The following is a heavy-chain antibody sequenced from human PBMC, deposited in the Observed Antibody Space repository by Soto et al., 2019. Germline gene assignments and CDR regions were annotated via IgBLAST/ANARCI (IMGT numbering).Heavy chain of an antibody. D-gene: IGHD5-12*01. J-gene: IGHJ4*02. CDR3: ARGVISSTKMSY. Sequence: SVKVSCKASGSTFSSYAISWVRQAPGQGLEWMGGIAPIFGTANYAQKFPGRVTMTADESTSTAYMELSSLTSEDPAVYYCARGVISSTKMSYWGQGTMV. V-gene: IGHV1-69*13. CDR2: IAPIFGTA. CDR1: GSTFSSYA.